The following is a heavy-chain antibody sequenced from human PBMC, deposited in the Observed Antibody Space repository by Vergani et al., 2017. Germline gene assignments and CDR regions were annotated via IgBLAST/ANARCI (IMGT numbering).Heavy chain of an antibody. Sequence: QVQLVESGGGVVQPGRSLRLSCAASGFTSRSSAMNWVRRAPGKGLEWVAVISYAGRNKYYADSVKGRFTISRDNSKNTRYLQMNSLRAEDTAVYYCAGRASGDYVSSFDYWGQGTLVTVSS. CDR2: ISYAGRNK. J-gene: IGHJ4*02. CDR3: AGRASGDYVSSFDY. D-gene: IGHD4-17*01. CDR1: GFTSRSSA. V-gene: IGHV3-30*04.